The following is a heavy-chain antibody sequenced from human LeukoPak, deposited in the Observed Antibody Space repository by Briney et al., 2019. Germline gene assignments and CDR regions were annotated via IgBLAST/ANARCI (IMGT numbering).Heavy chain of an antibody. Sequence: GGSLRLSCAASGFTFSNSWMSWVRQAPEKGLEWVANIKPDGSEQHSVDSVKGRFTISRDNAKNSLYLQMNSLRAEDTAVYYCARDHKTGGFMDVWGKGTTVTVSS. J-gene: IGHJ6*04. CDR3: ARDHKTGGFMDV. V-gene: IGHV3-7*01. D-gene: IGHD1-14*01. CDR1: GFTFSNSW. CDR2: IKPDGSEQ.